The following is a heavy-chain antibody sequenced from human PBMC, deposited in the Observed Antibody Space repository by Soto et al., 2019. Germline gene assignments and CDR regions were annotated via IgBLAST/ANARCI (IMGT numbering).Heavy chain of an antibody. Sequence: PGESLKISCKGSGYSFTSYGISWVRQAPGQGLEWMGWISAYNGNTNYAQKLQGRVTMTTDTSTSTAYMELRSLRSDDTAVYYCARDPPPMDVWGQGTTVTVSS. J-gene: IGHJ6*02. CDR3: ARDPPPMDV. V-gene: IGHV1-18*01. CDR1: GYSFTSYG. CDR2: ISAYNGNT.